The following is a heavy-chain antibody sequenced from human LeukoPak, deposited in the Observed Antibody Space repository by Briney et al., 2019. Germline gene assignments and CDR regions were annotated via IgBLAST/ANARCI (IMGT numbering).Heavy chain of an antibody. J-gene: IGHJ4*02. CDR3: ARDPGGDNAY. CDR2: IFNDGST. D-gene: IGHD4-17*01. Sequence: GGSLRLSCAASGFTVRSNYMSWVRQAPGKERGWVSLIFNDGSTYYADSVKARFTISRDNSMDTLYLQMNSLRVEDTAVYYCARDPGGDNAYWGQGALVTVSS. V-gene: IGHV3-66*01. CDR1: GFTVRSNY.